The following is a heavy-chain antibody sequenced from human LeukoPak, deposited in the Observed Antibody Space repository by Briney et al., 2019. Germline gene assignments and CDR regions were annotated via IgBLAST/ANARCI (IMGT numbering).Heavy chain of an antibody. Sequence: GGSLRLSCAASGFTFSSYSMNWVRQAPGKGLEWVSSISSSSNYIYYADSVKGRFTISRDNAKNSLYLQMNSLRAEDTAVYYCARAGGPAFGGVIVIGYWGQGTLVTVSS. CDR1: GFTFSSYS. D-gene: IGHD3-16*02. J-gene: IGHJ4*02. V-gene: IGHV3-21*01. CDR2: ISSSSNYI. CDR3: ARAGGPAFGGVIVIGY.